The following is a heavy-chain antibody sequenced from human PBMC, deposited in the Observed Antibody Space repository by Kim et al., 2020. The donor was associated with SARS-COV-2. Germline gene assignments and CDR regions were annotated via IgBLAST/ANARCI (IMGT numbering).Heavy chain of an antibody. Sequence: SETLSLTCTVSGGSISSYYWSWIRQPPGKGLEWIGYIYYRGSTNYNPSLKSRVTLSVDTSKNQFSLKLSSVTAADTAVYDGARRRRELTSHFYDYMDVWG. CDR2: IYYRGST. J-gene: IGHJ6*03. V-gene: IGHV4-59*08. CDR3: ARRRRELTSHFYDYMDV. CDR1: GGSISSYY. D-gene: IGHD1-26*01.